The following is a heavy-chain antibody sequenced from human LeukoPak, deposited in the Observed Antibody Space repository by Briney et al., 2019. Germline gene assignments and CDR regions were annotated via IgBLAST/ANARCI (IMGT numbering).Heavy chain of an antibody. CDR3: AKDRQYQLLSGGGSMDV. D-gene: IGHD2-2*01. J-gene: IGHJ6*03. Sequence: PGGSLRLSCAASGFTLSSYGMHWVRQAPGKGLEWVAVIWYDGSNKYYADSVKGRFTISRDNSKNTLYLQMNSLRAEDTAVYYCAKDRQYQLLSGGGSMDVWGKGTTVTVSS. V-gene: IGHV3-33*06. CDR1: GFTLSSYG. CDR2: IWYDGSNK.